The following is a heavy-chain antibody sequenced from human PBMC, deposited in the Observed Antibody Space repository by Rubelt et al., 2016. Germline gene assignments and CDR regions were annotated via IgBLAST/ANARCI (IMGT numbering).Heavy chain of an antibody. CDR2: IYYGGST. V-gene: IGHV4-59*04. J-gene: IGHJ4*02. CDR1: GGSISSYY. D-gene: IGHD6-19*01. CDR3: ARIIAVAAKGPDY. Sequence: QVQLQESGPGLVKPSETLSLTCTVSGGSISSYYWSWIRQPPGKGLEWIGSIYYGGSTYYNPSLKSRVTIAGDTSKNQFSRKLSSVTAADTAVYYCARIIAVAAKGPDYWGQGTLVTVSS.